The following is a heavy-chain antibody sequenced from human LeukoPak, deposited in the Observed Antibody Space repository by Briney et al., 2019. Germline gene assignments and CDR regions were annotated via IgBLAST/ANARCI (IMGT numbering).Heavy chain of an antibody. V-gene: IGHV3-21*01. CDR1: GFTFSSYS. CDR2: ISSSSSYI. J-gene: IGHJ4*02. Sequence: GGSLRLSCAASGFTFSSYSMNWVRQAPGKGLEWVSSISSSSSYIYYADSVKGRFTISRDNAKNSLYLQMNTLRDEDTAVYYCARDQAAAGTIGYWGQGTLVTVSS. D-gene: IGHD6-13*01. CDR3: ARDQAAAGTIGY.